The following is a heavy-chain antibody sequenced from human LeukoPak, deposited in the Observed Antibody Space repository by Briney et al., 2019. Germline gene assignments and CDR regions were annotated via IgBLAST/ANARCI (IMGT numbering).Heavy chain of an antibody. V-gene: IGHV3-21*04. CDR2: ISSVSSFK. Sequence: GSLRLSCAASGFPFSTYSMNWVRQAPGKGLEWVSSISSVSSFKYYADSVKGRFTLSRDNAKNSMFLQMNSLRAEDTAVYYCAKDAVVVPAATFDYWGQGTLVTVSS. D-gene: IGHD2-2*01. J-gene: IGHJ4*02. CDR3: AKDAVVVPAATFDY. CDR1: GFPFSTYS.